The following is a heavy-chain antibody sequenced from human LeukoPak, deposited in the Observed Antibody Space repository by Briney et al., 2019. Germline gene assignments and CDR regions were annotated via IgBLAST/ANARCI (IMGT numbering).Heavy chain of an antibody. Sequence: GGSLRLSCAASGFTFSDHYMDWVRQAPGKGLEWIGRTGNKANNYPTEYAASVKGRFTISRDDSKNTLFLQMNSLKTEDTAVYYCATVGYCSGGSCAGLDYWGQGTLVTVSS. CDR1: GFTFSDHY. V-gene: IGHV3-72*01. CDR2: TGNKANNYPT. D-gene: IGHD2-15*01. J-gene: IGHJ4*02. CDR3: ATVGYCSGGSCAGLDY.